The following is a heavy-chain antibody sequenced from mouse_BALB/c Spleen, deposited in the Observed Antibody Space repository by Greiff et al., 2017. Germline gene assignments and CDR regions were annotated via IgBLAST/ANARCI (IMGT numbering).Heavy chain of an antibody. J-gene: IGHJ3*01. Sequence: VHLVESGAELVRPGSSVKISCKASGYAFSSYWMNWVKQRPGQGLEWIGQIYPGDGDTNYNGKFKGKATLTADKSSSTAYMQLSSLTSEDSAVYFCARGGTGTAYWGQGTLVTVSA. CDR1: GYAFSSYW. CDR2: IYPGDGDT. V-gene: IGHV1-80*01. CDR3: ARGGTGTAY. D-gene: IGHD4-1*01.